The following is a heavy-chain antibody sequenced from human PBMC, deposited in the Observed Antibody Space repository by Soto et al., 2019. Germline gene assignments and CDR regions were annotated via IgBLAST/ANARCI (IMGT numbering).Heavy chain of an antibody. D-gene: IGHD5-12*01. Sequence: QVQLVESGGGVVQPGRSLRLSCAASGFTFSSYGMHWVRQAPGKGLEWVAVISYDGSNEYYADSVKGRFTISRDNSKNTLYLQMNSLRAEDTAVYYCAKGMRGYADNYYYYGMDVWGQGTTVTVSS. CDR3: AKGMRGYADNYYYYGMDV. J-gene: IGHJ6*02. CDR1: GFTFSSYG. V-gene: IGHV3-30*18. CDR2: ISYDGSNE.